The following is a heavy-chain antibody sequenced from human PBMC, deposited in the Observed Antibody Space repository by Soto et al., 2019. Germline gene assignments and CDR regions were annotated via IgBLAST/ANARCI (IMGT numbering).Heavy chain of an antibody. V-gene: IGHV3-33*01. Sequence: GGSLRLSCAASGFTFSSYGMHWVRQAPGKGLEWVAVIWYDGSNKYYADSVKGRFTVSRDNSKNTLYLQMNSLAAEDTAVYYCARDRYYYDSSGYPMADYYYGMDVWGQGTTVTVSS. D-gene: IGHD3-22*01. CDR1: GFTFSSYG. CDR2: IWYDGSNK. CDR3: ARDRYYYDSSGYPMADYYYGMDV. J-gene: IGHJ6*02.